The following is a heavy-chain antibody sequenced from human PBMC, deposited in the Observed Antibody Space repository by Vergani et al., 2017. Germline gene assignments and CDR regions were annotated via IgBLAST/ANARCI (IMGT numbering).Heavy chain of an antibody. J-gene: IGHJ1*01. CDR1: GFTFDTYT. CDR2: ISSGGGDL. V-gene: IGHV3-23*01. D-gene: IGHD3-10*01. CDR3: TTAWGLYYLHGEYFQY. Sequence: EVQLLESGGGLVQPGGSRRLSCAGAGFTFDTYTMAYVRQAPGKGLEWFATISSGGGDLFYADSVKGRFTISRDNSKNTLFLQMNSLKDEDTAVYYCTTAWGLYYLHGEYFQYWGRGTLVSVSS.